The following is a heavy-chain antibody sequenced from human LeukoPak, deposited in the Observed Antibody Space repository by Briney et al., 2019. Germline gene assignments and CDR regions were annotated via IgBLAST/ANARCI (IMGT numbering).Heavy chain of an antibody. J-gene: IGHJ5*02. CDR3: ARVKRVDYRFDP. CDR1: GFTFSDYY. D-gene: IGHD5-12*01. V-gene: IGHV4-38-2*01. Sequence: GSLRLSCAASGFTFSDYYMSWIRQPPGKGLEWIGSIYYSGSTYYNPSLKSRVTISVDTSKNQFSLKLSSVTAADTAVYYCARVKRVDYRFDPWGQGTLVTVSS. CDR2: IYYSGST.